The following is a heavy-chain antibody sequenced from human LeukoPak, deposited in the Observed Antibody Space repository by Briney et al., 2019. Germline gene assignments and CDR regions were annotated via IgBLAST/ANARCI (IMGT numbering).Heavy chain of an antibody. CDR3: ARGGDSSGGSCYFDY. CDR1: GFTVSNNY. CDR2: IYSGGST. D-gene: IGHD2-15*01. J-gene: IGHJ4*02. V-gene: IGHV3-53*01. Sequence: PGGSLRLSCAASGFTVSNNYMTWVRQAPEKGLEWVSVIYSGGSTKYADSVKGRFTISRDNSKNTLHLQMNSLRAEDTAVYYCARGGDSSGGSCYFDYWGQGTLVTVSS.